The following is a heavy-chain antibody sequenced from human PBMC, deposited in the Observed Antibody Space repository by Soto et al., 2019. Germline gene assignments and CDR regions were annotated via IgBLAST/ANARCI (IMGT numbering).Heavy chain of an antibody. D-gene: IGHD6-19*01. V-gene: IGHV3-30-3*01. CDR1: GFTFSSYA. CDR2: ISYDGSNK. CDR3: ARASLTVAGTGFDY. Sequence: QVQLVESGGGVVQPGRSLRLSCAASGFTFSSYAMHWVRQAPGKGLEWVAVISYDGSNKYYADSVKGRFTISRDNSKNTLYLQMNSLRAEDTAVYYCARASLTVAGTGFDYWGQGTLVTVSS. J-gene: IGHJ4*02.